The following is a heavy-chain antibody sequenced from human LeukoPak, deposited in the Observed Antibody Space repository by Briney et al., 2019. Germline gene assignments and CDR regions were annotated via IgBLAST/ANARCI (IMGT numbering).Heavy chain of an antibody. Sequence: GGSLRLSCIASVFVFSRDNMNWVRQAPGKGLEGVAVISYDGSNKYYADSVKGRFTISRDNSKSTLYLQMNSLRAEDTAVYYCAKDGSWFGELLSEYYFDYWGQGTLVTVSS. CDR2: ISYDGSNK. V-gene: IGHV3-30*18. D-gene: IGHD3-10*01. CDR1: VFVFSRDN. CDR3: AKDGSWFGELLSEYYFDY. J-gene: IGHJ4*02.